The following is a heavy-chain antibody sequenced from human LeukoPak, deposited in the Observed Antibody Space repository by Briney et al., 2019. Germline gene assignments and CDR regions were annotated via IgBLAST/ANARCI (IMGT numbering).Heavy chain of an antibody. CDR1: GFTFTDYG. CDR2: VSGGGGST. J-gene: IGHJ4*02. V-gene: IGHV3-23*01. CDR3: AREEGYTYGLFDC. D-gene: IGHD5-18*01. Sequence: GGSLRLSCAASGFTFTDYGMSWVRQAPGKGPEWVSSVSGGGGSTYYADSVKGRFTISRDNSKNTLDLQMNSLRADDTAVYYCAREEGYTYGLFDCWGQGTLVTVSS.